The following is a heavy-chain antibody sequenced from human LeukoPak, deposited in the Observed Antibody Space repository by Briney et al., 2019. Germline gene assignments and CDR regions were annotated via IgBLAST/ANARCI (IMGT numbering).Heavy chain of an antibody. CDR1: GGSLSSADTY. D-gene: IGHD5-12*01. Sequence: SETLSLTCTVSGGSLSSADTYWSWIRQPPGKGLEWIGYIFYSGNSYYNPSLKSRLTISVDTSKNQFSLKLSSVTAADTAMYYCARLGYNDYVNYWGQGTLVTVSS. V-gene: IGHV4-30-4*01. CDR2: IFYSGNS. CDR3: ARLGYNDYVNY. J-gene: IGHJ4*02.